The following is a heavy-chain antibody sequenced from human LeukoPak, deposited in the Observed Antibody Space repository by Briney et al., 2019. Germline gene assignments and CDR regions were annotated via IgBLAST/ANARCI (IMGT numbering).Heavy chain of an antibody. CDR2: IYHNGNT. Sequence: SETLSLTCSVYGDSISSGIFYWSWIRQPPGKGLEWIGYIYHNGNTYYNPSLKSRVTISVDTSQNEFSLKVNSVTAADTGVYYCARVYGSCSGGGCYFFDYWGQGTLVTVSS. D-gene: IGHD2-15*01. J-gene: IGHJ4*02. V-gene: IGHV4-30-2*01. CDR3: ARVYGSCSGGGCYFFDY. CDR1: GDSISSGIFY.